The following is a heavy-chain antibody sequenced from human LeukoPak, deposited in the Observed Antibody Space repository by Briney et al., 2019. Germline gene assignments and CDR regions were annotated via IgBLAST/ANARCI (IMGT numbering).Heavy chain of an antibody. CDR3: ARPLRGAFDI. V-gene: IGHV4-59*01. CDR2: IYYSGST. Sequence: PSETLSLTCTVSGGSISSYYWSWIRQPPGKGLEWIGYIYYSGSTNYNPSLKSRVTISVDTSKNQFSLKLSSVTAADTAVYYCARPLRGAFDIWGQGTMVTVSS. D-gene: IGHD3-10*01. J-gene: IGHJ3*02. CDR1: GGSISSYY.